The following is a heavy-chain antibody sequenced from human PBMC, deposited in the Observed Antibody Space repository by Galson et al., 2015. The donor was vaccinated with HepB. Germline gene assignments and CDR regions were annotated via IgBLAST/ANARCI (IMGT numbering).Heavy chain of an antibody. J-gene: IGHJ4*02. V-gene: IGHV3-73*01. CDR3: TRLGDSSGYGSR. D-gene: IGHD2-2*03. Sequence: SLRLSCAASGFTFSGSAIHWVRQASGKGPEWVGRIRSKDNSYATSYVPSLKGRFTISRDDSKNMAFLHMKSLKTEDTAVYYCTRLGDSSGYGSRWGQGTLVTVSS. CDR1: GFTFSGSA. CDR2: IRSKDNSYAT.